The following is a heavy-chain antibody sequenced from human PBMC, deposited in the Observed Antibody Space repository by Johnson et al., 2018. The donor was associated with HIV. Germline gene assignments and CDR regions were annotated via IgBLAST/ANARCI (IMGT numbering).Heavy chain of an antibody. Sequence: VQLVESGGGLVQPGGSLRLSCAASGFTFSSYDMHWVRQATGKGLEWVSAIGTAGDTYYPGSVKGRLTISRDHAKNALYLQMNSLRVEDTAVYYCAREWGMITFGGVIPRNAFDIWGQGTMVTVSS. CDR1: GFTFSSYD. D-gene: IGHD3-16*01. V-gene: IGHV3-13*01. CDR3: AREWGMITFGGVIPRNAFDI. J-gene: IGHJ3*02. CDR2: IGTAGDT.